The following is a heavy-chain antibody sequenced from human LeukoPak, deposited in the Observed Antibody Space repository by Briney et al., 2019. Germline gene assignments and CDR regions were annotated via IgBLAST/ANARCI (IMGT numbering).Heavy chain of an antibody. CDR3: ARDLDYYFDY. D-gene: IGHD1-1*01. CDR1: GFTFSSYA. Sequence: GGSLRLSCAASGFTFSSYAMSWVRQAPGKGLEWVSAISGSGGSTYYADSVKGRFTISRDNAKNSLYLQMNSLRAEDTAVYYCARDLDYYFDYWGQGTLVTVSS. CDR2: ISGSGGST. V-gene: IGHV3-23*01. J-gene: IGHJ4*02.